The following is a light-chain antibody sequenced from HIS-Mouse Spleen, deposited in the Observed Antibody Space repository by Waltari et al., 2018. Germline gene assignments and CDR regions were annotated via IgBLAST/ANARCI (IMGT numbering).Light chain of an antibody. CDR2: QDS. J-gene: IGLJ2*01. Sequence: SYELTQPPSVSVSPGQTASITCPGDKLGDKYACWYQQKPGQSPVLVNYQDSKRPSGIAERFSGSNSGNTATLTISGTQAMDEADYYCQAWDSSTVVFGGGTKLTVL. CDR3: QAWDSSTVV. CDR1: KLGDKY. V-gene: IGLV3-1*01.